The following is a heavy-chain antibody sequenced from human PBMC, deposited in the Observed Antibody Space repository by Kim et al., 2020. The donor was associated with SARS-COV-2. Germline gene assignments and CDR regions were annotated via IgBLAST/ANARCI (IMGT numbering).Heavy chain of an antibody. CDR3: ARDLSYGYYYGMDV. D-gene: IGHD5-18*01. CDR2: INPNSGGT. Sequence: ASVKVSCKASGYTFTGYYMHWVRQAPGQGLEWMGRINPNSGGTNYAQKFQGRVTMTRDTSISTAYMELSRLRSDDTAVYYCARDLSYGYYYGMDVWGQGTTVTVSS. CDR1: GYTFTGYY. V-gene: IGHV1-2*06. J-gene: IGHJ6*02.